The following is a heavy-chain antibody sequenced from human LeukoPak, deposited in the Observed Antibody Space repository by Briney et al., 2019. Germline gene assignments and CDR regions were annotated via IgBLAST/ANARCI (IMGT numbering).Heavy chain of an antibody. V-gene: IGHV4-4*07. D-gene: IGHD1-26*01. Sequence: PSETLSLTCTVSGGSISSYYWSWIRQPAGKGLEWIGRIYTSGSTNYNPSLKSRVTMSVDTSKNQFSLKLSSVTAADTAVYYCACGDLSGSYYRGRDYWGQGTLVTVSS. CDR3: ACGDLSGSYYRGRDY. J-gene: IGHJ4*02. CDR1: GGSISSYY. CDR2: IYTSGST.